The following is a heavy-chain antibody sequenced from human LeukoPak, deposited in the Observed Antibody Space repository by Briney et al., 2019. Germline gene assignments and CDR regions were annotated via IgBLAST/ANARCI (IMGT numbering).Heavy chain of an antibody. CDR2: ISGSGGST. J-gene: IGHJ4*02. Sequence: PGGSLRLSCAASGFTFSSYAMSWVRQAPGKGLEWVSAISGSGGSTYYADSVKGRFTISRDNSKNTLYLQMNSLRAEDTAVYYCAILSGYGDYVDYWGQGTLVTVSS. CDR3: AILSGYGDYVDY. V-gene: IGHV3-23*01. D-gene: IGHD4-17*01. CDR1: GFTFSSYA.